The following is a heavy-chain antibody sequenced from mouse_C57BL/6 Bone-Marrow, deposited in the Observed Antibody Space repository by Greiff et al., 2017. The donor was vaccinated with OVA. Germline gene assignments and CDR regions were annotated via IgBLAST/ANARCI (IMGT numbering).Heavy chain of an antibody. D-gene: IGHD2-2*01. J-gene: IGHJ2*01. CDR3: ARNGYYFDY. CDR2: IYPGSGST. Sequence: QVQLQQPGAELVMPGASVKLSCKASGYTFTSYWMHWVKQRPGQGLEWIGDIYPGSGSTNYNEKFKSKATLTVDTSSSTAYMQLSSLTSEDSAVYYCARNGYYFDYWGQGTTLTVSS. CDR1: GYTFTSYW. V-gene: IGHV1-55*01.